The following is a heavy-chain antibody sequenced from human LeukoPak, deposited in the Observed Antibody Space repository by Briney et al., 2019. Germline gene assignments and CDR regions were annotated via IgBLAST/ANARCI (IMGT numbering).Heavy chain of an antibody. Sequence: GGSLRLSCAASGFTFSSYGMHWVRQAPGKGLEWVAVISYDGSNKYYADSVKGRFTISRDNSKNTLYLQMNSLKTEDTAVYYCAREYCSTTSCLPDYWGQGTLVTVSS. CDR3: AREYCSTTSCLPDY. CDR1: GFTFSSYG. V-gene: IGHV3-30*03. J-gene: IGHJ4*02. D-gene: IGHD2-2*01. CDR2: ISYDGSNK.